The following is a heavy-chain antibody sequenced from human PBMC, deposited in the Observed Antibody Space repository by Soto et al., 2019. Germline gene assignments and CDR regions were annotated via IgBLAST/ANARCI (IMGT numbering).Heavy chain of an antibody. J-gene: IGHJ6*02. CDR3: AXXXXXXXXAXSRAYYYGLDV. Sequence: EVQLVESGGGLVKPGGSLRLSCAASGFTFSIYTMNWVRQAXGKXLEWVSSLSPSSDYIYYADSLKGRFTISRDNTKNSLYLQMNSLGVXXTXXXYXAXXXXXXXXAXSRAYYYGLDVWGQGTTVTVSS. V-gene: IGHV3-21*01. CDR1: GFTFSIYT. CDR2: LSPSSDYI.